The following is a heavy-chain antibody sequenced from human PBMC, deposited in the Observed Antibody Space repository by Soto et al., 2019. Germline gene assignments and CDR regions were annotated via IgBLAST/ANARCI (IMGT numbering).Heavy chain of an antibody. Sequence: EVQLVESGGGLVQPGRSLRLSCAASGFTFDDYAMHWVRQAPGKGLEWVSGISWNSGSIGYADSVKGRFTISRDNAKNSLYLQMKSLRAEDTALYYCAKDITSKLNYYFDYWGQGTLVTVSS. CDR1: GFTFDDYA. D-gene: IGHD4-4*01. CDR3: AKDITSKLNYYFDY. CDR2: ISWNSGSI. J-gene: IGHJ4*02. V-gene: IGHV3-9*01.